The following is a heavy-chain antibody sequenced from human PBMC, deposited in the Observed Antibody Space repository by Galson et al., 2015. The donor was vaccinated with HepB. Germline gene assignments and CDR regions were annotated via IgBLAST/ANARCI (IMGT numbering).Heavy chain of an antibody. D-gene: IGHD1-26*01. Sequence: SLRLSCAASGFTFSSYGMHWVRQAPGKGLEWVAVISYDGSNKYYADSVKGRFTISRDNSKNTLYLQMNSLRAEDTAVYYCAKDRSSGNYYYYYMDVWGKGTTVTVSS. V-gene: IGHV3-30*18. CDR2: ISYDGSNK. CDR3: AKDRSSGNYYYYYMDV. J-gene: IGHJ6*03. CDR1: GFTFSSYG.